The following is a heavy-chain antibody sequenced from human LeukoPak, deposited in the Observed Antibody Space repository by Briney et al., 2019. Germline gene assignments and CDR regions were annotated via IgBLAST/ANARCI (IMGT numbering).Heavy chain of an antibody. Sequence: SETLSLTCAVSGGSISSSNWWSWVRQPPGKGLEWIGEIYHSGSTNYNPSLKSRVTISVDTSKNQFSLKLSSVTAADTAVYYCARGRVAFLTMIVVADQWGQGTLVTVSS. CDR1: GGSISSSNW. CDR3: ARGRVAFLTMIVVADQ. V-gene: IGHV4-4*02. D-gene: IGHD3-22*01. J-gene: IGHJ4*02. CDR2: IYHSGST.